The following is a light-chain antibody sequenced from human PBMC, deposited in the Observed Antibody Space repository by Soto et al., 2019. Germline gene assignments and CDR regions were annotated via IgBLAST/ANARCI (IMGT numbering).Light chain of an antibody. J-gene: IGLJ3*02. CDR2: AVN. CDR3: SSYTSSSTLFV. CDR1: SSDVGGYNY. V-gene: IGLV2-14*01. Sequence: QSALTQPASVSGSPGQSITISCTGTSSDVGGYNYVAWYQQHPGKAPKLMIYAVNNRPSGVSDRFSGSKSGNTASLTISGLQAEDEADYYCSSYTSSSTLFVFGGGTKLTVL.